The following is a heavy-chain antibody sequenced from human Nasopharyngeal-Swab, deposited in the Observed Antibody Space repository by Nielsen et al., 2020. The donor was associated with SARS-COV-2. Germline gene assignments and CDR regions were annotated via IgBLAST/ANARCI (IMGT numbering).Heavy chain of an antibody. V-gene: IGHV1-18*04. J-gene: IGHJ4*02. D-gene: IGHD6-19*01. CDR3: ARAGAVALWYFDY. Sequence: ASVKVSCKTSGYTFGDYFIQWVRQAPGQGLEWMGWISAYNGNTNYAQKLQGRVTMTTDTSTSTAYMELRSLRSDDTAVYYCARAGAVALWYFDYWGQGTLVTVSS. CDR1: GYTFGDYF. CDR2: ISAYNGNT.